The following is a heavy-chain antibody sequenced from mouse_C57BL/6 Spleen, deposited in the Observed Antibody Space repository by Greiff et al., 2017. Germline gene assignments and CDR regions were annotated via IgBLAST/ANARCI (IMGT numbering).Heavy chain of an antibody. CDR1: GFSFSSYA. V-gene: IGHV5-4*01. CDR2: ISDGGSST. D-gene: IGHD2-3*01. Sequence: EVQGVESGGGLVKPGGSLKLSCAASGFSFSSYAMSWVRQTPEKRLEWVATISDGGSSTYYPDYVNGRFTISRDNARNNLYLQMSHLQSEYTAMYYCARGDGYYVNAWFAYWGQGTLVTVSA. CDR3: ARGDGYYVNAWFAY. J-gene: IGHJ3*01.